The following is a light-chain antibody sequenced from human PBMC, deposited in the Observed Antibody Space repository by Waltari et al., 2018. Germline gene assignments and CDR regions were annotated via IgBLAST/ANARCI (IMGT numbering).Light chain of an antibody. Sequence: QSALTQPASVSGSPGQSVTIFCTGTSNDVGGYNSVSWYQEHPGQAPRVIIYDVGDRPSGVSGRFSGSKSGNAASLTISGLQAEDEADYYCSSQSSNNVVLFGGGTKLTVL. CDR2: DVG. CDR1: SNDVGGYNS. V-gene: IGLV2-14*01. J-gene: IGLJ2*01. CDR3: SSQSSNNVVL.